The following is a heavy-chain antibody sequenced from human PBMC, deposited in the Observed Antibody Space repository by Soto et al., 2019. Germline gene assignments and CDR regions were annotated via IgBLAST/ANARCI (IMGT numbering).Heavy chain of an antibody. CDR2: IDYSGSP. Sequence: PSETLSLTCTVSGGSIRSDHWSWIRQPPGKGLEWIGYIDYSGSPNYNPSLKSRVTISMDTSKNQLSLKLNSVTAADTAVYFCATYFSGGGGRGYWGQGTQVTV. J-gene: IGHJ4*02. V-gene: IGHV4-59*08. D-gene: IGHD2-15*01. CDR1: GGSIRSDH. CDR3: ATYFSGGGGRGY.